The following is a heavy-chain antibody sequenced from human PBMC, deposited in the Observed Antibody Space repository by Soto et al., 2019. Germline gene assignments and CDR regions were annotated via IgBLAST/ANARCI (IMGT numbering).Heavy chain of an antibody. D-gene: IGHD3-16*01. CDR2: IWYDGSNK. CDR1: GFTFSSYG. CDR3: ARDLYPSYYDYIWGSYDAFDI. J-gene: IGHJ3*02. Sequence: QPGGSLRLSCAASGFTFSSYGMHWVRQAPGKGLEWVAVIWYDGSNKYYADSVKGRFTISRDNSKNTLYLQMNSLRAEDTAVYYCARDLYPSYYDYIWGSYDAFDIWGQGTMVTVSS. V-gene: IGHV3-33*01.